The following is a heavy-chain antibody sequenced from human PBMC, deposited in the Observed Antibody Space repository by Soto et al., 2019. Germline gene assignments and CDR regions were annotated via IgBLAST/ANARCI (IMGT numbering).Heavy chain of an antibody. J-gene: IGHJ4*02. Sequence: QVQLQESGPGLVKPSETLSLTCTVSGGSISSYYWSWIRQPPGKGLAWIGYIYYSGSTNYNPSLKSRVTISVATSKNQSSLKLSSVTAADAAVYYCARAQLGSFDYWGQGTLVTVSS. CDR1: GGSISSYY. CDR2: IYYSGST. CDR3: ARAQLGSFDY. D-gene: IGHD2-2*01. V-gene: IGHV4-59*01.